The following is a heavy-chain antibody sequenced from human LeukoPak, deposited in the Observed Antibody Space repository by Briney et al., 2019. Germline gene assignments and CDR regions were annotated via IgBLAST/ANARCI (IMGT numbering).Heavy chain of an antibody. V-gene: IGHV3-13*01. J-gene: IGHJ6*02. CDR2: IGTAGDT. CDR1: GFTFSSYD. D-gene: IGHD6-19*01. CDR3: ARGGFSGWYQQGDYGMDV. Sequence: GGSLRLSCAASGFTFSSYDMHWVRQATGKGLEWVSAIGTAGDTYYPGSVKGRFTISRENAKNSLYLQMNSLRAGDTAVYYCARGGFSGWYQQGDYGMDVWGQGTTVTVSS.